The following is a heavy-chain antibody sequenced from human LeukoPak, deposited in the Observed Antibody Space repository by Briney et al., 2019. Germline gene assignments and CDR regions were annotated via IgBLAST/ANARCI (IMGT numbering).Heavy chain of an antibody. J-gene: IGHJ4*02. D-gene: IGHD5-12*01. CDR1: GFTFSSYS. Sequence: GGSLRLSCAASGFTFSSYSMNWVRQAPGKGLEWVSSISSSSSYIYYADSVKGRFTISRDNAKNSLYLQMNSLRAEDTAVYYCARDSISGYDYVMEPFDYRGQGTLVTVSS. V-gene: IGHV3-21*01. CDR3: ARDSISGYDYVMEPFDY. CDR2: ISSSSSYI.